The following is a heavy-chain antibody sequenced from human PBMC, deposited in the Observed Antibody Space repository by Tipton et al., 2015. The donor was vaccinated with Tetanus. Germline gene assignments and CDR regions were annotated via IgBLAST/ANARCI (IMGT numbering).Heavy chain of an antibody. Sequence: SLRLSCAGSGFTFSNYAISWVRQAAGKGLEWVSGLDGSGSNTYYAKTVKGRFTISRDNSKNTLFLHMNSLRAEDTAVYYCAKGQEHVHMDVANVDDALDIWGQGTMVTVSS. CDR2: LDGSGSNT. CDR1: GFTFSNYA. J-gene: IGHJ3*02. V-gene: IGHV3-23*05. D-gene: IGHD2-21*01. CDR3: AKGQEHVHMDVANVDDALDI.